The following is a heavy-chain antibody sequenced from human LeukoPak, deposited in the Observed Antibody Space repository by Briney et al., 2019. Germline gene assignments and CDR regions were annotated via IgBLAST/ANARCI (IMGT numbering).Heavy chain of an antibody. D-gene: IGHD3-3*01. J-gene: IGHJ4*02. CDR2: IYYSGST. V-gene: IGHV4-39*07. Sequence: SETLCLTCTVSGGSISSSSYYWGWIRQPPGKGLEWIVSIYYSGSTNYNPSLKSRVTISVDTSKNQFSLKLSSVTAADTAVYYCARAGGYYDFWSVPPWYFDYWGQGTLVTVSS. CDR1: GGSISSSSYY. CDR3: ARAGGYYDFWSVPPWYFDY.